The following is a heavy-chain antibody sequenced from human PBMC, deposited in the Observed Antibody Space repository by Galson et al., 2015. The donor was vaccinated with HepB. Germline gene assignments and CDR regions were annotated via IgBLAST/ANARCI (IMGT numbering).Heavy chain of an antibody. CDR1: GYTFTSYY. Sequence: SVKVSCKASGYTFTSYYMHWVRQAPGQGLEWMGIINPSGGSTSYAQKFQGRVTMTRDTSTSTVYMELSSLRSEDTAVYYCARGTLPWYYDSSGYRAQGLFDYWGQGTLVTVSS. V-gene: IGHV1-46*03. CDR2: INPSGGST. D-gene: IGHD3-22*01. J-gene: IGHJ4*02. CDR3: ARGTLPWYYDSSGYRAQGLFDY.